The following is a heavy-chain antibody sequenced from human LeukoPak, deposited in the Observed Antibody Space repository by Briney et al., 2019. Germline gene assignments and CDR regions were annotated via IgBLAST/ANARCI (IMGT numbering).Heavy chain of an antibody. J-gene: IGHJ4*02. CDR2: IYYNGKT. CDR3: ARFDVGQWLINY. CDR1: GGSVTYTNYY. D-gene: IGHD6-19*01. Sequence: PSETLSLTCTVSGGSVTYTNYYWGWIRQPPGKGLQWIGVIYYNGKTYYNPSLKSRVTVAVDTSKNQFSLKLSSVTAADTAVYYCARFDVGQWLINYWGQGALVTVSS. V-gene: IGHV4-39*01.